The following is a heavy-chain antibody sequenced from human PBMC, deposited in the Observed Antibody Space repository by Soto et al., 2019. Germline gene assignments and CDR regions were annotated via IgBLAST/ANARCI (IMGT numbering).Heavy chain of an antibody. D-gene: IGHD3-10*01. CDR3: ARDQGSARGSGSYSSYYGMDV. J-gene: IGHJ6*02. CDR2: IYYSGST. CDR1: GGSVSSYY. Sequence: SETLSLTCTVSGGSVSSYYWSWIRQPPGKGLEWIGYIYYSGSTNYNPSLKSRVTISVDTSKNQFSLKLSSVTAADTAVYYCARDQGSARGSGSYSSYYGMDVWGQGTTVTVSS. V-gene: IGHV4-59*02.